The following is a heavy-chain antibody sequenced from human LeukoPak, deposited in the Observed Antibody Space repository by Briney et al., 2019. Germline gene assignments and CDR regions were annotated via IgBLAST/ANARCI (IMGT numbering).Heavy chain of an antibody. J-gene: IGHJ4*02. CDR2: TWFDGSNK. CDR3: ARGGLTIAEATTSWYLDY. CDR1: GFTFSTYG. V-gene: IGHV3-33*01. Sequence: GGPLRLSCAASGFTFSTYGMPWVRQAQGKGLEWVALTWFDGSNKNYADSVKGRFTISRDNSKNTLYLQMNSLRGEDTAVYLCARGGLTIAEATTSWYLDYWGGGTLVTVSS. D-gene: IGHD1-26*01.